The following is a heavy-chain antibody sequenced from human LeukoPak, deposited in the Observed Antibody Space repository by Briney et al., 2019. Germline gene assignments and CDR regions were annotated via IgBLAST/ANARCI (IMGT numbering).Heavy chain of an antibody. J-gene: IGHJ4*02. V-gene: IGHV3-30*18. D-gene: IGHD6-19*01. CDR3: AKDKRIYSSGWYEANFDY. CDR1: GFTFSTYG. Sequence: GGSLRLSRAASGFTFSTYGMHWVRQAPGKGLEWVAVISYDGSNKYYADSVKGRFTISRDNSKNTLYLQMNSLRAGDTAVYYCAKDKRIYSSGWYEANFDYWGQGTLVTVSS. CDR2: ISYDGSNK.